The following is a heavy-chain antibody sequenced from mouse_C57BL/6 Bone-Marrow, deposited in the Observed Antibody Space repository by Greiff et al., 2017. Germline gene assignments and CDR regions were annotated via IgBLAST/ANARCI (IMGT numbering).Heavy chain of an antibody. CDR3: ARLGRYYCDY. Sequence: QVQLKQPGTELVKPGASVKLSCKASGYTFTSYWMHWVKQRPGQGLEWIGNINPSNGGTNYNEKFKSKATLTVDKSSSTAYMQLSSLTSEDSEVYDCARLGRYYCDYWGQGTTLTVAS. CDR1: GYTFTSYW. D-gene: IGHD4-1*01. V-gene: IGHV1-53*01. CDR2: INPSNGGT. J-gene: IGHJ2*01.